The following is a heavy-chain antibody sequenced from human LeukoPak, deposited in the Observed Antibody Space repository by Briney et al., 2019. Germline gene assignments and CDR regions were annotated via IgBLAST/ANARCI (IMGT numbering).Heavy chain of an antibody. V-gene: IGHV3-53*01. J-gene: IGHJ3*02. CDR1: GFSVSNNY. Sequence: GGSLRLSCAASGFSVSNNYMSCVRQAPGNGLEWVSVIYSGGSTYYAGSVKGRFTISRDNSKNTLYLQMNSLRAEDTAVYYCARSGYGVAFDIWGQGTMVTVSS. CDR3: ARSGYGVAFDI. D-gene: IGHD5-12*01. CDR2: IYSGGST.